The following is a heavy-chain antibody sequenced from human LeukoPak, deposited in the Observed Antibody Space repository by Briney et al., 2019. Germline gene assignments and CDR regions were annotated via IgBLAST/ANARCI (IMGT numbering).Heavy chain of an antibody. J-gene: IGHJ3*02. V-gene: IGHV3-74*01. Sequence: GGSLRLSCAASGLTFHNTWMHWIRQAPGEGLVWVSRIINDGITTTYADSVKGRFTISRDNSKNTLYLQMNSLRAEDTAVYYCATSSYSSGWYGAFDIWGQGTMVTVSS. CDR1: GLTFHNTW. CDR3: ATSSYSSGWYGAFDI. CDR2: IINDGITT. D-gene: IGHD6-19*01.